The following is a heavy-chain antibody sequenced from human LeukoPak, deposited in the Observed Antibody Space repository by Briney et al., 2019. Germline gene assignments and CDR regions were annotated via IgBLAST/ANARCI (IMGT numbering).Heavy chain of an antibody. D-gene: IGHD3-22*01. V-gene: IGHV4-38-2*02. CDR2: IYHSGST. Sequence: PSETLSLTCTVSGYSISSGYYWGWIRQPPGKGLEWIGSIYHSGSTYYNPSLKSRVTISVDTSKNQFSLKLSSVTAADTAVYYCAREYYYDSSGSYAFDFWGQGTMVTVSS. CDR3: AREYYYDSSGSYAFDF. CDR1: GYSISSGYY. J-gene: IGHJ3*01.